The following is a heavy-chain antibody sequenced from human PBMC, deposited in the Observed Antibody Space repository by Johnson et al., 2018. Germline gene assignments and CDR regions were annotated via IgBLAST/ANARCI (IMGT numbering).Heavy chain of an antibody. V-gene: IGHV3-9*01. CDR3: AKDMGIAVAGYYYGMDV. D-gene: IGHD6-19*01. CDR1: GFTFDDYA. CDR2: ISWDSGSI. J-gene: IGHJ6*02. Sequence: VQLVESGGGLVQPGRSLRLSCAASGFTFDDYAMHWVRQAPGKGLEWVPGISWDSGSIGYADSVKGRFTSSRDNAKNSLYLQMNSLRAEDTALYYCAKDMGIAVAGYYYGMDVWGQVTTVTVSS.